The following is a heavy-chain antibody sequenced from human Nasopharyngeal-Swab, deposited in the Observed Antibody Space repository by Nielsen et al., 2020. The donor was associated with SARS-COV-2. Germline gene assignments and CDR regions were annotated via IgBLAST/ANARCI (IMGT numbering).Heavy chain of an antibody. CDR2: INAGNGNT. Sequence: ASVKVSCKASGYTFTSYAMHWVRQAPGQRLGWMGWINAGNGNTKYSQKFQGRVTITRDTSASTAYMELSSLRSEDTAVYYCARDRGGKMAAAGIYFDYWGQGTLVTVSS. V-gene: IGHV1-3*01. D-gene: IGHD6-13*01. J-gene: IGHJ4*02. CDR1: GYTFTSYA. CDR3: ARDRGGKMAAAGIYFDY.